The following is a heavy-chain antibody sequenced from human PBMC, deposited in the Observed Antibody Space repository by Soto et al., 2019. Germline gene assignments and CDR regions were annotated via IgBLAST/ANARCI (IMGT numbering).Heavy chain of an antibody. CDR3: ARGVAYYDILTGYYIAPYGMDV. Sequence: ASVKVSCKASGYTFTSWDINCVRQATGQGLEWMGWMNPNSGNTGYAQKFQGRVTMTRNTSISTAYMELSSLRSEDTAVYYCARGVAYYDILTGYYIAPYGMDVWGQGTTVNVSS. CDR2: MNPNSGNT. V-gene: IGHV1-8*02. CDR1: GYTFTSWD. D-gene: IGHD3-9*01. J-gene: IGHJ6*02.